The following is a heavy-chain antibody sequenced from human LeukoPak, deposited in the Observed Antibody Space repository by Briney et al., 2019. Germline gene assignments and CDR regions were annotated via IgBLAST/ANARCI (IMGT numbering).Heavy chain of an antibody. CDR1: GFTFSSYG. V-gene: IGHV3-33*06. D-gene: IGHD2-15*01. CDR2: IWYDGSNK. J-gene: IGHJ4*02. CDR3: AKDRGCSGGSCYRDYFDY. Sequence: GGSLRLSCAASGFTFSSYGMHWVRHAPGKGLEWVAVIWYDGSNKYYADSVKGRFTISRDNSKNTLYLQMNSLRAEDTAVYYCAKDRGCSGGSCYRDYFDYWGQGTLVTVSS.